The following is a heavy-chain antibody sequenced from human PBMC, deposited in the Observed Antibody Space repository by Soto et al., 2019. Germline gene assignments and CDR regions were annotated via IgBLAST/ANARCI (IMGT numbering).Heavy chain of an antibody. J-gene: IGHJ5*02. V-gene: IGHV4-30-2*01. D-gene: IGHD3-3*01. CDR3: ARGDYDFWSGYYTGWFDP. CDR2: IYHSGST. Sequence: SETLSLTCAVSGGSISSGGYSWSWIRQPPGKGLEWIGYIYHSGSTYYNPSLKSRVTISVDRTKNQFSLKLSSVTAADTAVYYCARGDYDFWSGYYTGWFDPWGQGTLVTVSS. CDR1: GGSISSGGYS.